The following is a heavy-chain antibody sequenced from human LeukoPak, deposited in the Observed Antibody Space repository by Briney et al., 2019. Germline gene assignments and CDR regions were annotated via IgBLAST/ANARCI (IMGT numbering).Heavy chain of an antibody. Sequence: GGSLRLSCAASGFTFSDYAMSWVRQAPGKGLEWVSAISGSGGSTYYADSVKGRFTISRDNSKNTLYLQMNSLRAEDTAVYYCVKGFVHPTYYFDYWGQGTLVTVSS. CDR1: GFTFSDYA. CDR3: VKGFVHPTYYFDY. V-gene: IGHV3-23*01. J-gene: IGHJ4*02. D-gene: IGHD3-10*01. CDR2: ISGSGGST.